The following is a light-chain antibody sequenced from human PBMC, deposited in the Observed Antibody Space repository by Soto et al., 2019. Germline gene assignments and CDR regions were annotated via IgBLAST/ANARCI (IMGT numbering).Light chain of an antibody. V-gene: IGKV3-15*01. J-gene: IGKJ2*01. CDR2: DAS. Sequence: EIVMTQSPATLSVSPGGRATLSCRASYSVGSDLAWYQVRPGQAPRLLIYDASTRAIGIPTRFSGRGSGTEFTLTISSLQSEDVAVYYCQQYNNWPPYTFGQGTKLEIK. CDR1: YSVGSD. CDR3: QQYNNWPPYT.